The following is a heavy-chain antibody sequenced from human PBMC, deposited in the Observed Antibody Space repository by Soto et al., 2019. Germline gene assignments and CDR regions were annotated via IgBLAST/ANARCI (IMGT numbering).Heavy chain of an antibody. Sequence: QVQLVQSGAEVKKPGASVKVSCKASGYTFTSYGISWVRQAPGQGLEWMGWISAYNGNTNYAQKLQGRVTMTTDTSTSTAYMELRSLRSDDTAVYYCARGWIRGHPLYYCYYYMDVWGKGTTVTVSS. CDR3: ARGWIRGHPLYYCYYYMDV. CDR1: GYTFTSYG. D-gene: IGHD3-10*01. J-gene: IGHJ6*03. V-gene: IGHV1-18*01. CDR2: ISAYNGNT.